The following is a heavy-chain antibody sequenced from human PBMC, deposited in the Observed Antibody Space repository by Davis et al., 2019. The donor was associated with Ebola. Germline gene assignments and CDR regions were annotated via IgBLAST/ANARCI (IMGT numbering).Heavy chain of an antibody. Sequence: SQTLSLTCAISGDSVSSNRATWNWIRQSPSGGLEWLGRTYYRSKWSNDYAVSVKSRITINPDTSKNQFSLQLNSVTPEDTAVYYCARDLRTTIYGMDVWGQGTTVTVSS. J-gene: IGHJ6*02. CDR1: GDSVSSNRAT. V-gene: IGHV6-1*01. CDR3: ARDLRTTIYGMDV. D-gene: IGHD4-11*01. CDR2: TYYRSKWSN.